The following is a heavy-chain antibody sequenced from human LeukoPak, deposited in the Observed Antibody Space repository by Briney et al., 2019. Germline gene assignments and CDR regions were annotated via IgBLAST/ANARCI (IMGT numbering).Heavy chain of an antibody. Sequence: PGGSPRLSCAASGFAFSSYAMSWVRQAPGKGLEWVSAISGSGGSTYYADSVKGRFTISRDNSKNTLYLQMNSLRAEDTAVYYCAKDHSSGWYGAFDYWGQGTLVTVSS. J-gene: IGHJ4*02. V-gene: IGHV3-23*01. CDR3: AKDHSSGWYGAFDY. CDR2: ISGSGGST. CDR1: GFAFSSYA. D-gene: IGHD6-19*01.